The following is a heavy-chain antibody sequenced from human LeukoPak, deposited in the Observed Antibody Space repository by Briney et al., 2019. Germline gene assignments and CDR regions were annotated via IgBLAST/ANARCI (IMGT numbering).Heavy chain of an antibody. CDR3: VKGWYSSGWYGDY. CDR1: GFTFSSYA. CDR2: INSNGGST. D-gene: IGHD6-19*01. J-gene: IGHJ4*02. Sequence: GGSLRLSCAASGFTFSSYAMSWVRQAPGKGLEYVSAINSNGGSTYYADSVKGRFTISRDNSKNTLYLQMSGLRPEDTAVYYCVKGWYSSGWYGDYWGQGTLVTVSS. V-gene: IGHV3-64D*06.